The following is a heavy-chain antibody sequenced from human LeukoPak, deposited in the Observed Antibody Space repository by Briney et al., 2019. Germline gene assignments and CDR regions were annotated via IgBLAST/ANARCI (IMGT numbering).Heavy chain of an antibody. V-gene: IGHV4-59*08. J-gene: IGHJ4*02. CDR1: GASISRYY. D-gene: IGHD2-21*01. CDR2: IYYSGST. Sequence: PSETLSLTCTVSGASISRYYWSWIRQPPGKGLEWVGYIYYSGSTNYTPSLKSRATISVDTSKNQFSLKLSSVTAADTAVYYCASLLYPISPFDYWGQGTLVTVSS. CDR3: ASLLYPISPFDY.